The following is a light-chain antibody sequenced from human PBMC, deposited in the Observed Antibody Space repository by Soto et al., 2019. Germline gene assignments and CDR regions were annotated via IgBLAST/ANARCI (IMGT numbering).Light chain of an antibody. J-gene: IGLJ2*01. CDR2: DVS. CDR3: SSYTISGTRV. Sequence: QSALTQPASVSGSPGQSITISCTGTGSDVGGYNYVSWYQQHPGKAPKVMIYDVSNRPSGVSNRFSGSKSGNTASLTISGLQAEDEADYYCSSYTISGTRVFGGGTKVTVL. V-gene: IGLV2-14*01. CDR1: GSDVGGYNY.